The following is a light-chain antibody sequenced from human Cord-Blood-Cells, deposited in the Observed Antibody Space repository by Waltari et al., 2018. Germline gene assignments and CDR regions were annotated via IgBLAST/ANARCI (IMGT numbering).Light chain of an antibody. CDR3: QSADSSGTWV. Sequence: SYELTHSPSVSVSSGQPSRITCPGDALPKQYAYWYQQKPGQAPVLVIYKDSERPSGIPERFSGSSSGTTVTLTISGVQAEDEADYYCQSADSSGTWVFGGGTKLTVL. CDR2: KDS. V-gene: IGLV3-25*02. CDR1: ALPKQY. J-gene: IGLJ3*02.